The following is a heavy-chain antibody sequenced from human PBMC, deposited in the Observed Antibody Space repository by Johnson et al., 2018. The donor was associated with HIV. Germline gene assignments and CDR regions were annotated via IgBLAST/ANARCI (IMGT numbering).Heavy chain of an antibody. CDR3: AKGMGELLRIDAFDI. D-gene: IGHD1-26*01. CDR1: GFTFSSYG. CDR2: IWYDGSNK. V-gene: IGHV3-33*06. Sequence: QVQLVESGGGVVQPGGSLRLSCAASGFTFSSYGMHWVRQAPGKGLEWVAVIWYDGSNKYYADSVKGRFTISRDNSKNTLYLQMNSLRAEDTAVYYCAKGMGELLRIDAFDIRGQGTMVTVSS. J-gene: IGHJ3*02.